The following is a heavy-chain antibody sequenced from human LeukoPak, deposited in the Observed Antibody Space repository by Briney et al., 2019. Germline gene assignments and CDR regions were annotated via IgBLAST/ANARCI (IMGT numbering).Heavy chain of an antibody. CDR2: TSSDLNVK. Sequence: GGSLRLSCAASGFTFRNYVIHWVRQAPGKGLEWVAVTSSDLNVKLYADSVKGRFTISRDNSRSTLYLQMNSLRAEDTAVYYCAKTTYYDFRGDYPEYYFDYWGQGTLVTVSS. V-gene: IGHV3-30*18. CDR1: GFTFRNYV. D-gene: IGHD3-3*01. CDR3: AKTTYYDFRGDYPEYYFDY. J-gene: IGHJ4*02.